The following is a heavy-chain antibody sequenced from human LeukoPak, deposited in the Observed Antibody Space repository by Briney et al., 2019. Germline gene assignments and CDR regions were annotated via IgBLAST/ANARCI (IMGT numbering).Heavy chain of an antibody. CDR1: GGTFSSYA. V-gene: IGHV1-69*05. CDR2: IIPIFGTA. D-gene: IGHD6-13*01. J-gene: IGHJ4*02. Sequence: SVKVSCKASGGTFSSYAISWVRQAPGQGLEWMGRIIPIFGTANYAQKFQGRVTITTDESTSTAYMELSSLRSEDTAVYYCARDRASGIAAAGTWDYWGQGTLVTVSS. CDR3: ARDRASGIAAAGTWDY.